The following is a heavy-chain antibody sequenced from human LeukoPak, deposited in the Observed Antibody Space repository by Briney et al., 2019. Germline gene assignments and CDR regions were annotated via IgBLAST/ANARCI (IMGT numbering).Heavy chain of an antibody. CDR3: ARDSSGYTRGGYYYYMDV. CDR1: GGSISSYY. J-gene: IGHJ6*03. V-gene: IGHV4-4*07. CDR2: IYTSGST. D-gene: IGHD3-22*01. Sequence: SETLSLTCTVSGGSISSYYWSWIRQPAGKGLEWIGRIYTSGSTNYNPSLKSRVTMSVDTSKNQFSLKLSSVTAADTAVYYCARDSSGYTRGGYYYYMDVWGKGTTVTISS.